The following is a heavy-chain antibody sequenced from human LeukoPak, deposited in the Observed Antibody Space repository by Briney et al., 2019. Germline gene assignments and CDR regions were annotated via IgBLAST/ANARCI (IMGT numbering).Heavy chain of an antibody. CDR2: ISGSGGST. Sequence: GASLRLSCAASGFTFSSYAMSWVRQAPGKGLEWVSAISGSGGSTYYADSVKGRFTISRDNSKNTLYLQMNSLRAGDTAVYYCTKVGMATADYWGQGTLVTVSS. CDR1: GFTFSSYA. J-gene: IGHJ4*02. V-gene: IGHV3-23*01. CDR3: TKVGMATADY. D-gene: IGHD5-24*01.